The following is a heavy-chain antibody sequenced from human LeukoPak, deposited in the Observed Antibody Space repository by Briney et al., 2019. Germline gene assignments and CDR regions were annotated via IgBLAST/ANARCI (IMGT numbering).Heavy chain of an antibody. CDR2: INSDGSST. CDR1: GFTFSSYW. CDR3: ARERKYDSNFDY. J-gene: IGHJ4*02. D-gene: IGHD1-1*01. V-gene: IGHV3-74*01. Sequence: GGSLRLSCAASGFTFSSYWMHWVRQAPGKGLVWVSRINSDGSSTSYADSVKGRFTISRDNAKNTLYLQMNSLRAEDTAVHYCARERKYDSNFDYWGQGTLVTVSS.